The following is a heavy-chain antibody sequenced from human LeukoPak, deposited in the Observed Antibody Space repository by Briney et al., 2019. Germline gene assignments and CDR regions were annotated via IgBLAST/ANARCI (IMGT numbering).Heavy chain of an antibody. D-gene: IGHD3-10*01. V-gene: IGHV4-61*01. Sequence: SETLSLTCTVSGGSISSFPISSYSWSWIRQPPGRGLEWIGYIYYSGSTIYNPSLKSRLTISLDTSKNQFSLKLSSVTAADTAVYYCAGDYSSASYRFDYWGQGTLVSVSS. CDR3: AGDYSSASYRFDY. CDR1: GGSISSFPISSYS. CDR2: IYYSGST. J-gene: IGHJ4*02.